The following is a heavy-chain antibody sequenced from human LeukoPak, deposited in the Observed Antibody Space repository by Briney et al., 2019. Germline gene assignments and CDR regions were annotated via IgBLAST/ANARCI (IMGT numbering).Heavy chain of an antibody. Sequence: SETLSLTCTVSGGSISSSSYYWGWIRQPPGKGLEWIGSIYYSGSTYYNPSLKSQVTISVDTSKNQFSLKLSSVTAADTAVYYCARDQGKVPANWFDPWGQGTLVTVSS. CDR3: ARDQGKVPANWFDP. D-gene: IGHD2-2*01. CDR1: GGSISSSSYY. V-gene: IGHV4-39*07. J-gene: IGHJ5*02. CDR2: IYYSGST.